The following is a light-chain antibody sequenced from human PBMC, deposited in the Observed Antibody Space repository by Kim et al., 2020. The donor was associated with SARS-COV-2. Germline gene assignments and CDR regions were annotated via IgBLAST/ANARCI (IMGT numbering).Light chain of an antibody. Sequence: SSELPQDPAVSVALGQTVRITCQGDSLRSYYAGWYQQKPGQAPVLVIYGKNNRPSGIPDRFSGSISGNTASLTITGAQAEDDADYYCNSRDSSGYHVVFGGGTQLTVL. CDR2: GKN. CDR3: NSRDSSGYHVV. V-gene: IGLV3-19*01. CDR1: SLRSYY. J-gene: IGLJ2*01.